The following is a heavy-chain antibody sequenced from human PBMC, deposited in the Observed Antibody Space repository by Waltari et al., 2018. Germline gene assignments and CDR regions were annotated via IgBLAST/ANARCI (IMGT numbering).Heavy chain of an antibody. CDR1: GLPFSTYS. D-gene: IGHD2-15*01. V-gene: IGHV3-48*01. J-gene: IGHJ4*02. CDR3: ANGKGGSGY. CDR2: ISSSSSTI. Sequence: EVQLVESGAGLVRTGGSLSLSCAASGLPFSTYSMNWVRQFPGKGLEWVSYISSSSSTIYYADSVKGRFTISRDNAKNSLYLQMNSLRVEDTAVYYCANGKGGSGYWGQGTLVTVSS.